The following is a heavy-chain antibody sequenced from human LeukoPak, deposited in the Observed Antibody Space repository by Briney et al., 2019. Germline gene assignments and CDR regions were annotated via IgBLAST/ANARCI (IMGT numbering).Heavy chain of an antibody. V-gene: IGHV3-53*01. J-gene: IGHJ4*02. D-gene: IGHD5-12*01. Sequence: ETLSLTCTVSGGSISSGGYYGSWIRQHPGKGLEWLSVIYGGGSTHYAESVRGRFTISRDNSKNTLFLQMNSLRAEDTAMYYCATRVYSGYDDYWGQGTLVTVSS. CDR1: GGSISSGGYY. CDR2: IYGGGST. CDR3: ATRVYSGYDDY.